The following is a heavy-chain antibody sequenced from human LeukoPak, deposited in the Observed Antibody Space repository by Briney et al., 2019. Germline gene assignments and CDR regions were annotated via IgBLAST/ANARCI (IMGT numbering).Heavy chain of an antibody. J-gene: IGHJ3*02. CDR3: ARGITYSSRPYDAFDI. CDR2: IIPIFGTA. V-gene: IGHV1-69*05. CDR1: GGTFSSYA. Sequence: SVKVSCKASGGTFSSYAISWVRQAPGQGLEWMGGIIPIFGTANYAQKFQGRVTITTDESTSTAYMEPSSVRSEDTAVYYCARGITYSSRPYDAFDIWGKGTMVTVSS. D-gene: IGHD6-13*01.